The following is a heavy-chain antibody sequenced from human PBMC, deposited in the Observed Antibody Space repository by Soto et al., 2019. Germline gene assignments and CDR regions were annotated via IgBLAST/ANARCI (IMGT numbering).Heavy chain of an antibody. CDR3: ARAAYGSGSYYAPYYYYAMDV. D-gene: IGHD3-10*01. V-gene: IGHV4-59*01. CDR1: GASISSYY. Sequence: LSLTCTVSGASISSYYWSWIRQPPGKGLEWLGYILYTGNTNYSPSLKSRVTMSVDTSKNQVSLKLSAVTAADTAVYFCARAAYGSGSYYAPYYYYAMDVWGQGTTVTVS. CDR2: ILYTGNT. J-gene: IGHJ6*02.